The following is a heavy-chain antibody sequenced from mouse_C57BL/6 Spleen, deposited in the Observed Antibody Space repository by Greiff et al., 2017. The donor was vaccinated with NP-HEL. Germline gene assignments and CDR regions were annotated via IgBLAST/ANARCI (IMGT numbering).Heavy chain of an antibody. V-gene: IGHV3-6*01. Sequence: EVKLMESGPGLVKPSQSLSLTCSVTGYSITSGYYWNWIRQFPGNKLEWMGYISYDGSNNYNPSLKNRISITRDTSKNQFFLKLNSVTTEDTTTYYCARGGPGSGYAYYFDYWGQGTTLTVSS. CDR2: ISYDGSN. D-gene: IGHD1-1*01. J-gene: IGHJ2*01. CDR3: ARGGPGSGYAYYFDY. CDR1: GYSITSGYY.